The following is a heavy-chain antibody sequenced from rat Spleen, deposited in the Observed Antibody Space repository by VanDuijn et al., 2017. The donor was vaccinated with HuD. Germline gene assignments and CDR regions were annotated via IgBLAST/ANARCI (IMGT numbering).Heavy chain of an antibody. D-gene: IGHD1-11*01. CDR1: GFIFSDYY. Sequence: EVHVVESGGGLVQPGRSLKLSCAGSGFIFSDYYMAWVRRTPTKGLEWVASISYVGASTYYRDSVEGRFSISRDNAKSSQYLQRDSLRSEDTATYYCTAGGPYYFDSWGQGVMVTVSS. V-gene: IGHV5-20*01. J-gene: IGHJ2*01. CDR3: TAGGPYYFDS. CDR2: ISYVGAST.